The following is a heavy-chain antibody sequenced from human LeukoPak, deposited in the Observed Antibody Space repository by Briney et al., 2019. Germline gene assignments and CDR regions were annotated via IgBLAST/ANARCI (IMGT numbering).Heavy chain of an antibody. J-gene: IGHJ4*02. D-gene: IGHD6-13*01. V-gene: IGHV3-21*01. CDR3: ARERGSIAAAGTPYFDY. Sequence: GGSLRLSCAASGFTFSSYSMNWVRQAPGKGLEWVSSISSSSSYTYYADSVKGRFTISRDNAKNSLYLQMNSLRAEDTAVYYCARERGSIAAAGTPYFDYWGQGTLVTVSS. CDR1: GFTFSSYS. CDR2: ISSSSSYT.